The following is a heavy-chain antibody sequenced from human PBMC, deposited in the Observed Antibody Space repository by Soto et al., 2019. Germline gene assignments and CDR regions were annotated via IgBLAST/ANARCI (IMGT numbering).Heavy chain of an antibody. CDR1: GYSFSFYW. Sequence: GESLKICFKASGYSFSFYWIGLVRQIPGKGLEWMAIIYPDDSDIRYSPSFEAHVTISADKSTSTAFLQWSSLKASDTAMDYCATAYVYDFENSKYYRDALAIWGQGTLVTVSS. J-gene: IGHJ3*02. D-gene: IGHD3-10*01. V-gene: IGHV5-51*01. CDR2: IYPDDSDI. CDR3: ATAYVYDFENSKYYRDALAI.